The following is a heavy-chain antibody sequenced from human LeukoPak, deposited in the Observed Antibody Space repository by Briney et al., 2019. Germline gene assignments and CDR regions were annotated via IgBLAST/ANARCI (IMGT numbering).Heavy chain of an antibody. Sequence: ASVKVSCKVSGYTLTELSMHWVRQAPGKGFEWMGRFDPEKGETIYAQKFQGRVTMTEDTSTDTAYMELSSLRSEDTAVYYCARGVTGRYCSSTSCHWRAWFDPWGQGTLVTVSS. V-gene: IGHV1-24*01. CDR3: ARGVTGRYCSSTSCHWRAWFDP. D-gene: IGHD2-2*01. CDR1: GYTLTELS. J-gene: IGHJ5*02. CDR2: FDPEKGET.